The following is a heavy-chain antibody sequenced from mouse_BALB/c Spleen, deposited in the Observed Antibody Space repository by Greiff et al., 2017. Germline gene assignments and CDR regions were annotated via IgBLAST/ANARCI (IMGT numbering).Heavy chain of an antibody. Sequence: EVQRVESGGGLVQPGGSLRLSCATSGFTFTDYYMSWVRQPPGKALEWLGFIRNKTNGYTTEYSASVKGRFTISRDDSQSILYLQMNNLRAEDSATYYCARDFDYWGQGTTLTVSS. CDR3: ARDFDY. CDR1: GFTFTDYY. CDR2: IRNKTNGYTT. V-gene: IGHV7-3*02. J-gene: IGHJ2*01.